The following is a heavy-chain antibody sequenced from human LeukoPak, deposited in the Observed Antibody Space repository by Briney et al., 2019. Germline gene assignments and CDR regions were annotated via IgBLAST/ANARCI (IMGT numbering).Heavy chain of an antibody. CDR2: INHSGST. D-gene: IGHD3-9*01. CDR1: GGSFGGYY. Sequence: PSETLSLTCAVYGGSFGGYYWSWIRQPPGKGLEWIGEINHSGSTNYNPSLKSRVTISVDTSKNQFSLKLSSVTAADTAVYYCAREGVLRYFDWLSEWKDAFDIWGQGTMVTVSS. J-gene: IGHJ3*02. V-gene: IGHV4-34*01. CDR3: AREGVLRYFDWLSEWKDAFDI.